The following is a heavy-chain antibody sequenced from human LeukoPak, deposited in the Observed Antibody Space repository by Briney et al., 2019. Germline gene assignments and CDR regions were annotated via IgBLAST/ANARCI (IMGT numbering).Heavy chain of an antibody. CDR3: ARGQGGSYYYGMDV. J-gene: IGHJ6*02. CDR1: GGSISSGGYS. V-gene: IGHV4-30-2*01. D-gene: IGHD3-16*01. Sequence: PSQTLSLTCAVSGGSISSGGYSWSWIRQPPGKGLEWIGYIYHSGSTYYNPSLKSRVTISVDRSKNQFSLKLSSVTAADTAVYYCARGQGGSYYYGMDVWGQGTTVTVSS. CDR2: IYHSGST.